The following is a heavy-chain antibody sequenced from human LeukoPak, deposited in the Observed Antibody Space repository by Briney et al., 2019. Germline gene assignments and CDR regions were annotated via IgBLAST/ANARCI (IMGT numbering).Heavy chain of an antibody. J-gene: IGHJ4*02. CDR3: ARGLLAAGTFDS. D-gene: IGHD6-13*01. V-gene: IGHV3-66*01. Sequence: GGSLRLSCTASGFTVSSIYMSWVRQAPGKGLEWVSVIYNDGSPYYADSVRDRFTISRDNSKNMVDLQLNRLRAEDTAVYFCARGLLAAGTFDSWGQGTLVTVSS. CDR2: IYNDGSP. CDR1: GFTVSSIY.